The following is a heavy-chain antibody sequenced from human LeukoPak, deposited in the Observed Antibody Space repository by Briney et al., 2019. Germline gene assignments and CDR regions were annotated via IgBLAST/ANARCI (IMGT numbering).Heavy chain of an antibody. Sequence: GGSLRLSCAASGFTFSNYWMNWVRQAPGKGLEWVANIKQDGGAKYYVDSVKGRLTISRDNAKSLLYLQMNSLRAEDAAVYYCAGGQGFLIDYWGQGTLVTVSS. D-gene: IGHD3-3*01. V-gene: IGHV3-7*01. CDR3: AGGQGFLIDY. CDR2: IKQDGGAK. CDR1: GFTFSNYW. J-gene: IGHJ4*02.